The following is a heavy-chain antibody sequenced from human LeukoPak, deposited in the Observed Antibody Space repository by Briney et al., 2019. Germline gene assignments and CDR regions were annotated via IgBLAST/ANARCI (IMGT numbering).Heavy chain of an antibody. V-gene: IGHV3-9*01. CDR1: GFTFDDYS. CDR3: AKDPQYSSSWSFDY. Sequence: GGSLRFFCAASGFTFDDYSMHWVRQAPGKGLEWVSGIRWNSGSIGYADSVKRRFTISRDNAKNSLYLQMNSLRAEDTALYYCAKDPQYSSSWSFDYWGQGTLVTVSS. J-gene: IGHJ4*02. D-gene: IGHD6-13*01. CDR2: IRWNSGSI.